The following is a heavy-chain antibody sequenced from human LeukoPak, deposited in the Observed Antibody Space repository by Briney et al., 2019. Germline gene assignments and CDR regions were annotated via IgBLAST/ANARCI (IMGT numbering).Heavy chain of an antibody. V-gene: IGHV3-30*02. CDR3: AKGDQLLSSAFDI. CDR2: IRYDGSNK. J-gene: IGHJ3*02. D-gene: IGHD2-2*01. CDR1: GFTFSSYG. Sequence: HPGGSLRLSCAASGFTFSSYGMHWVRQAPDKGLEWVAFIRYDGSNKYYADSVKGRFTISRDNSKNTLYLQMNSLRAEDTAVYYCAKGDQLLSSAFDIWGQGTMVTVSS.